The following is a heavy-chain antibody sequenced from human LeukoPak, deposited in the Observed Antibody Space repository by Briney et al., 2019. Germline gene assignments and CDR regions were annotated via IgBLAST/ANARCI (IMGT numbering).Heavy chain of an antibody. CDR2: ISSSSSYI. Sequence: GGSLRLSCAASGFTFSSYSMNWVRQAPGKGLEWVSSISSSSSYIYYADSVKGRFTVSKDTSKDTLYLQMNSLTDGDTGVYYCAKDLMRDRWFGESWGQGTLVIVSS. CDR3: AKDLMRDRWFGES. V-gene: IGHV3-21*01. J-gene: IGHJ5*02. CDR1: GFTFSSYS. D-gene: IGHD3-10*01.